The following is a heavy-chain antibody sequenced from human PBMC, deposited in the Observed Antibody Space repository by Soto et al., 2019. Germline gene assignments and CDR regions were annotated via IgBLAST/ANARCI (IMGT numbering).Heavy chain of an antibody. CDR2: ISGSGGST. CDR1: GFTFSSYA. D-gene: IGHD3-22*01. CDR3: AKSPGYYDSSVYFLVLFDY. J-gene: IGHJ4*02. Sequence: GGSLRLSCAASGFTFSSYAMSWVRQAPGKGLEWVSAISGSGGSTYYADSVKGRFTISRDNSKNTLYLQMNSLRAEDTAVYYCAKSPGYYDSSVYFLVLFDYWGQETLVTVSS. V-gene: IGHV3-23*01.